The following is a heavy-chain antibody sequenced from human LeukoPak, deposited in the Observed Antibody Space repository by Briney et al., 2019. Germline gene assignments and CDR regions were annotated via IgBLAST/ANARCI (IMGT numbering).Heavy chain of an antibody. CDR3: AGKWLRGWYFDL. V-gene: IGHV1-8*03. Sequence: ASVKVSCKASGYTFTSYDINWVRQATGQGLEWMGWMNPNSGNTGYAQKFQGRVTITRNTSISTAYMELSSLRSEDTAVYYCAGKWLRGWYFDLWGRGTLVTVSS. J-gene: IGHJ2*01. CDR1: GYTFTSYD. CDR2: MNPNSGNT. D-gene: IGHD5-12*01.